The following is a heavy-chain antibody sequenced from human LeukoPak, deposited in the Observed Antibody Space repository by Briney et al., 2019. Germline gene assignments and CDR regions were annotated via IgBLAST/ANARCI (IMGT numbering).Heavy chain of an antibody. CDR1: GFTFSSYA. Sequence: GGSLRLSCAASGFTFSSYAMSWVRQAPGKGLEWVSAISGSGGSTYYADSVKGRFTISRDNSKNTLYLQMNSLRAEDTAVYYCAKGSGYCSSTSCTEYYYYYMDVWGKGTTVTVSS. CDR2: ISGSGGST. V-gene: IGHV3-23*01. D-gene: IGHD2-2*01. J-gene: IGHJ6*03. CDR3: AKGSGYCSSTSCTEYYYYYMDV.